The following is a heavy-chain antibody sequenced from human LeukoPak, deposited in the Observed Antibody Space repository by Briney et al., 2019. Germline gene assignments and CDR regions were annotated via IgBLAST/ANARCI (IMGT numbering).Heavy chain of an antibody. D-gene: IGHD6-19*01. CDR3: ARGGWYPESFQH. V-gene: IGHV4-59*01. Sequence: ASETLSLTCTVSGGSISSYYWNWIRQPPGKGLEWVGYIYYSGSTNYNPSLKSRVTISVDTSKNQFSLKLSSVTAADTAVYYCARGGWYPESFQHWGQGALVTVSS. J-gene: IGHJ1*01. CDR2: IYYSGST. CDR1: GGSISSYY.